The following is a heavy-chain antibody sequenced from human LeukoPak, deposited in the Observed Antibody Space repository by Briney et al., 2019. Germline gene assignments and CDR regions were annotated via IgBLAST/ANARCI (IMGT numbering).Heavy chain of an antibody. V-gene: IGHV1-69*04. CDR3: ASSVDTAMVGIDY. CDR1: GGTFSSYA. D-gene: IGHD5-18*01. CDR2: IIPILGIA. Sequence: SVKGSCEASGGTFSSYAISWVRQAPGQGLEWMGRIIPILGIANYAQKFQGRVTITADKSTSTAYMELSSLRSEDTAVYYCASSVDTAMVGIDYWGQGTLVTVSS. J-gene: IGHJ4*02.